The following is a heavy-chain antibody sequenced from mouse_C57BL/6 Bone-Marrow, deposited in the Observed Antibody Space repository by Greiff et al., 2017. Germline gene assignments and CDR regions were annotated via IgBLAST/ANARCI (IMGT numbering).Heavy chain of an antibody. CDR2: IDPSDSYT. D-gene: IGHD1-1*01. V-gene: IGHV1-50*01. J-gene: IGHJ3*01. Sequence: QVQLKQPGAELVKPGASVKLSCKASGYTFTSYWMQWVKQRPGQGLEWIGEIDPSDSYTNYNQKFKGKATLTVDTSSSTAYMQLSSLTSEDSAVYYCARPFYYCGSSYAWFAYWGQGTLVTVSA. CDR3: ARPFYYCGSSYAWFAY. CDR1: GYTFTSYW.